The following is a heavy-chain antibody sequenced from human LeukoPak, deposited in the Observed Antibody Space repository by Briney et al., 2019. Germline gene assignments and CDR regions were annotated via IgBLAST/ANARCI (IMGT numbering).Heavy chain of an antibody. Sequence: ASVTLSFTASGYTFTINNMHWVRHAQGPGKELMGWVSAYNGNSNYAQKLQSRVTMTTDTSTSTAYMELRSLRSDDTAVYYCARDSPVWMYDILTGSVFGTPFDYWGQGTLITVSS. CDR3: ARDSPVWMYDILTGSVFGTPFDY. CDR1: GYTFTINN. D-gene: IGHD3-9*01. J-gene: IGHJ4*02. CDR2: VSAYNGNS. V-gene: IGHV1-18*04.